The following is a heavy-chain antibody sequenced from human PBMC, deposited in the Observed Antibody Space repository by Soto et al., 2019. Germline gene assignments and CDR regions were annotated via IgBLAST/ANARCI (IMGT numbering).Heavy chain of an antibody. Sequence: ASVKVSCKVSGYTLTELSMHWVRQAPGKGLEWMGGFDPEDGETIYAQKFQGRVTMTEDTSTDTAYMELSSLRSEDTAVYYCATLRPELVVVITTGGFDPWGQGTLVTVSS. J-gene: IGHJ5*02. D-gene: IGHD3-22*01. CDR2: FDPEDGET. CDR3: ATLRPELVVVITTGGFDP. CDR1: GYTLTELS. V-gene: IGHV1-24*01.